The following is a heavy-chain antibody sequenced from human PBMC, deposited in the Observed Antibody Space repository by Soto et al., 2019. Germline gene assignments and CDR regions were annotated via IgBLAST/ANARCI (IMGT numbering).Heavy chain of an antibody. D-gene: IGHD1-7*01. V-gene: IGHV3-23*01. CDR3: AKDRNYPRDQFHY. CDR2: ISANGQGI. Sequence: PVGSLRLSCAAPGFTFSTYALSWVRQAPGKGLEWVSAISANGQGIYYADSVRGRFTISRDNSKNTIFLHMDSLRAEDTAVYYCAKDRNYPRDQFHYWGQGTLVTVSS. CDR1: GFTFSTYA. J-gene: IGHJ4*02.